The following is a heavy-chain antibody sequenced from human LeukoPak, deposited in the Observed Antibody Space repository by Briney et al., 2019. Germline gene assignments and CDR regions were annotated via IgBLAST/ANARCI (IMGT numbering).Heavy chain of an antibody. CDR2: INAGNGNT. V-gene: IGHV1-3*01. Sequence: GASVKVSCKASGYTFTSYAMHWVRQAPGQRLEWMGWINAGNGNTKYSQKFQGRVTITRDTSASTAYMELSSLRSEDTAVYYCARDTAVAGTSYSDYWGQGTLVTVSS. CDR3: ARDTAVAGTSYSDY. J-gene: IGHJ4*02. D-gene: IGHD6-19*01. CDR1: GYTFTSYA.